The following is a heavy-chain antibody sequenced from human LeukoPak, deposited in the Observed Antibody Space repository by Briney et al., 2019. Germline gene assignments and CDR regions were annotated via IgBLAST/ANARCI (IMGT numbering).Heavy chain of an antibody. J-gene: IGHJ4*02. D-gene: IGHD2-15*01. CDR2: IKEDGSEK. CDR1: GFLFSDYW. Sequence: GGSLRLSCAASGFLFSDYWMDWVRQAPGKGLEWVADIKEDGSEKHCVDSVKGRFTISRDNAENSLYLQMNSLRAEDTAIYYCARDLGVCSGGTCYSVYDYWGQGTLVTVSS. CDR3: ARDLGVCSGGTCYSVYDY. V-gene: IGHV3-7*01.